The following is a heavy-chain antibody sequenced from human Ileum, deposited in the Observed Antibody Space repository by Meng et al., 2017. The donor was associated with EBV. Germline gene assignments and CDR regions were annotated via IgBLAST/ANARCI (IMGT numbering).Heavy chain of an antibody. J-gene: IGHJ4*02. CDR3: AKNGEKYFEY. CDR2: MSDSGIT. V-gene: IGHV4-4*02. CDR1: GGSISVINW. Sequence: QGHLQASGPGLVNPSGTLSLTCAVSGGSISVINWWSWVRQSPEKGLEWIGEMSDSGITHYNPSLKSRVTISADKSNNQFSLKLTSVTSADTAVYFCAKNGEKYFEYWGQGTLVTVSS.